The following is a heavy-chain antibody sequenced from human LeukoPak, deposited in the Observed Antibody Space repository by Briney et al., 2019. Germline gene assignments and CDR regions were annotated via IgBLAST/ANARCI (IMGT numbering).Heavy chain of an antibody. CDR2: INSSGGNA. CDR1: GYTFTSYY. D-gene: IGHD1-14*01. Sequence: GAPVKPRDTPSGYTFTSYYIHSVRQAPGQGLEWMGIINSSGGNARCPQRFQGRVTMTSDSSTSTVYMELTSLRSEDTAVYYCARGSASILWGRGTLVTVSS. CDR3: ARGSASIL. J-gene: IGHJ2*01. V-gene: IGHV1-46*01.